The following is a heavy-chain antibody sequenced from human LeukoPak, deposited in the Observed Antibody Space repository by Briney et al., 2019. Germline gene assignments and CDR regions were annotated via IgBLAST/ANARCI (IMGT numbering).Heavy chain of an antibody. CDR3: TSLGYCSSTSCRPDV. V-gene: IGHV3-73*01. Sequence: GGSLKLSCAASGFTFSGSAMHWVRQASGKGLEWVGRIRSKANSYATAYAASVKGRFTISRDDSKNTAYLQMNSLKTEDTAVYYCTSLGYCSSTSCRPDVWGKGTTVTVSS. D-gene: IGHD2-2*01. CDR2: IRSKANSYAT. J-gene: IGHJ6*04. CDR1: GFTFSGSA.